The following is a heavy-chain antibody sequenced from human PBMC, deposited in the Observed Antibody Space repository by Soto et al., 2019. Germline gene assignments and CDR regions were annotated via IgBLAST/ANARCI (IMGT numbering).Heavy chain of an antibody. CDR2: IKATGDSP. D-gene: IGHD3-9*01. CDR1: GFTFSNYD. J-gene: IGHJ6*02. CDR3: ARDKSEDYDILTGHHYYYYYGMDV. V-gene: IGHV3-23*01. Sequence: PGGSLRLSCAVSGFTFSNYDMSWVRQTPEKGLEWVSSIKATGDSPSYADSVKGRFTISRDNAKNTLYLQMNSLRAEDTAVYYCARDKSEDYDILTGHHYYYYYGMDVWGQGTTVTVSS.